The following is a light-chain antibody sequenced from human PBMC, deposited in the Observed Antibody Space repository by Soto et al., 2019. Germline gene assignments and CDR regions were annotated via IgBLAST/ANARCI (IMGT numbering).Light chain of an antibody. Sequence: SVLTQPPSASGSPGQSVTISCAGTSSDVGGYNYVSWYQQYPGKVPKLMIYEVGERPSGVPDRFSGSKSGNTAFLTVSGLQAEDEADYYCLSYADTAYVFGTGTKVTVL. CDR1: SSDVGGYNY. CDR2: EVG. V-gene: IGLV2-8*01. CDR3: LSYADTAYV. J-gene: IGLJ1*01.